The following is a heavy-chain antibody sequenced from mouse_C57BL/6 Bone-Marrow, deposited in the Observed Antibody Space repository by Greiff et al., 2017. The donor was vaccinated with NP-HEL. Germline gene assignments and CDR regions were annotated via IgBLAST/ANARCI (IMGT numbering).Heavy chain of an antibody. CDR3: ARSDDGYTIDV. CDR2: IYPGSGNT. V-gene: IGHV1-76*01. CDR1: GYTFTDYY. J-gene: IGHJ1*03. D-gene: IGHD2-3*01. Sequence: QVQLQQSGAELVRPGASVKLSCKASGYTFTDYYINWVKQRPGQGLEWIARIYPGSGNTYYNEKFKGKATLTAEKSSSTAYMQLSSLTSEDSAVYFCARSDDGYTIDVWGTGTTVTVSS.